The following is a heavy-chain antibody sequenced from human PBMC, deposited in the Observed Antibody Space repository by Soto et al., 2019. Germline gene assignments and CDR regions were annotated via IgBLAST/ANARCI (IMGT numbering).Heavy chain of an antibody. Sequence: QVQLQASGPGLVKPSDTLSLTCTVSGDSIGTYNWGWIRQPPGKRLEWIGYIYSNGGTSYNPALKSRGTISADTSTKQFSLRLSSVTAADTAVYYCVRQGIGALHGLVDVWGQGTTVTVPS. CDR2: IYSNGGT. CDR3: VRQGIGALHGLVDV. CDR1: GDSIGTYN. V-gene: IGHV4-59*08. J-gene: IGHJ6*02. D-gene: IGHD1-26*01.